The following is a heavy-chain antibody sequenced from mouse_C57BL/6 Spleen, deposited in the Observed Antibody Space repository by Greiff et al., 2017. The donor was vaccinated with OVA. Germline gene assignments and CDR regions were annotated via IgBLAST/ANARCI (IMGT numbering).Heavy chain of an antibody. CDR1: GFNIKDDY. J-gene: IGHJ2*01. D-gene: IGHD1-1*01. V-gene: IGHV14-4*01. Sequence: VQLQQSGAELVRPGASVKLSCTSSGFNIKDDYMHWVKQRPEPGLEWIGWVDPENGDTEYASQFPGKATITADTSSNAAYLQLSSLTSEDTAVYYCTPRYGSCYYFDDWGQGTTLTVSS. CDR3: TPRYGSCYYFDD. CDR2: VDPENGDT.